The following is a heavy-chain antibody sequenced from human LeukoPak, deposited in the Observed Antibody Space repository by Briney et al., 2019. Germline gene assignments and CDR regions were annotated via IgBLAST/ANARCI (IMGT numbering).Heavy chain of an antibody. CDR3: ARGMKVGTKGEVYFDY. J-gene: IGHJ4*02. CDR2: INHSGST. D-gene: IGHD1-26*01. CDR1: RGSLSGYY. V-gene: IGHV4-34*01. Sequence: SETLSLTCAVYRGSLSGYYWSWIRQPAAKEREWIGEINHSGSTNYNPCLKSRVTISVDTSKNQFSLKLSSVTAADTAVYYCARGMKVGTKGEVYFDYWGQGTLVTVSS.